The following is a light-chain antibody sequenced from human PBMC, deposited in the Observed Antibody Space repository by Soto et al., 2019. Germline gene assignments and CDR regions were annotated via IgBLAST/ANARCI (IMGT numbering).Light chain of an antibody. CDR3: QQYGSAPWT. J-gene: IGKJ1*01. CDR1: QSVSSSY. CDR2: CAS. V-gene: IGKV3-20*01. Sequence: EIVLTQSPGTLSLSPGERATLSCRASQSVSSSYLAWYQQEPGQAPRLLIYCASSRATGIPDRFSGSGSGTDLTLTISRLEPEDFAVYYCQQYGSAPWTFGQGTKVEIK.